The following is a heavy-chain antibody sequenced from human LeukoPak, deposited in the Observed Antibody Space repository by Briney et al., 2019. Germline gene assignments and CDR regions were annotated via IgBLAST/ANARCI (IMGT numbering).Heavy chain of an antibody. CDR1: GFTFSSYG. CDR3: ARDRVEVNWNYADAFDI. CDR2: IWYDGSNK. V-gene: IGHV3-33*01. D-gene: IGHD1-7*01. J-gene: IGHJ3*02. Sequence: GRSLRLSCAASGFTFSSYGMHWVRQAPGKGLEWVAVIWYDGSNKYYADSVKGRFTISRDNSKNTLYLQMNSLRAEDTAVYYCARDRVEVNWNYADAFDIWGQGTMVTVSS.